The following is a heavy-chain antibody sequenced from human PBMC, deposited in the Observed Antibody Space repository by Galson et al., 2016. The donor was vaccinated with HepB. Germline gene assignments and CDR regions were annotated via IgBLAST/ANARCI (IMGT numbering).Heavy chain of an antibody. D-gene: IGHD2-21*02. J-gene: IGHJ4*02. CDR1: GFTFSSNA. V-gene: IGHV3-30*04. Sequence: SLRLSCAASGFTFSSNAMHWVRQAPGKGLEWVAVISYDGSSRYYADSVKGRFTISRDSSKNTLYLQMNSLRPEDTAVYYCARDLRDSVVVTAILGYFDHWDQGTLVTVSS. CDR2: ISYDGSSR. CDR3: ARDLRDSVVVTAILGYFDH.